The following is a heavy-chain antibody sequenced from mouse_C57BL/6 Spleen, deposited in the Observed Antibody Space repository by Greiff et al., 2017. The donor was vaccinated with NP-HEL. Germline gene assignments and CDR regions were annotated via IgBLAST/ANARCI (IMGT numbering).Heavy chain of an antibody. D-gene: IGHD1-1*01. J-gene: IGHJ1*03. Sequence: EVKVVESGEGLVKPGGSLKLSCAASGFTFSSYAMSWVRQTPEKRLEWVAYISSGGDYIYYADTVKGRFTISRDNARNTLYLQMSSLKSEDTAMYYCTRDGSSFTRYFDVWGTGTTVTVSS. CDR2: ISSGGDYI. CDR3: TRDGSSFTRYFDV. V-gene: IGHV5-9-1*02. CDR1: GFTFSSYA.